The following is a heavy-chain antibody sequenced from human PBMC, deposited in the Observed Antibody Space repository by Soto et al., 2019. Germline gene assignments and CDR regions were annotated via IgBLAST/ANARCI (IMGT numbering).Heavy chain of an antibody. D-gene: IGHD1-20*01. J-gene: IGHJ6*02. CDR3: ASAVSVDYYYSGMDV. V-gene: IGHV4-61*01. Sequence: SETLSLTCTVSGGSVSSGSYYWSWIRQHPGKGLEWIGYIYYSGSTNYNPSLKSRVTISVDTSKNQFSLKLSSVTAADTPVHYCASAVSVDYYYSGMDVWGQGTTPTVSS. CDR2: IYYSGST. CDR1: GGSVSSGSYY.